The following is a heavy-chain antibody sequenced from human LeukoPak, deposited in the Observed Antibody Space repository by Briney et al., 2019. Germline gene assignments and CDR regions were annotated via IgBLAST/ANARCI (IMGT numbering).Heavy chain of an antibody. CDR3: AKVGQWLRDGWYFDY. J-gene: IGHJ4*02. CDR1: GFTFSSYG. CDR2: ISYDGSNK. Sequence: GGSLRLSCAASGFTFSSYGMHWVRQAPGKGLEWVAVISYDGSNKYYADSVKGRFTISRDNSKNTLYLQMNSLRAEDTAVYYCAKVGQWLRDGWYFDYWGQGTLVTVSS. V-gene: IGHV3-30*18. D-gene: IGHD5-12*01.